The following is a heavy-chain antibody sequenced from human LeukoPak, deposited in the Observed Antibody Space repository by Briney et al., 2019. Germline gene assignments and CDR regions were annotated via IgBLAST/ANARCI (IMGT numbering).Heavy chain of an antibody. Sequence: SVKVSCKTSGGTFSSSAITWVRQAPGQGLEWMGRIIPALNITSYAQKSQGRVTITADTSTSTAYMELSSLRSEETAIYYCARDQGLTAPPPYGLDVWGQGTTVTVSS. CDR2: IIPALNIT. CDR1: GGTFSSSA. D-gene: IGHD5-18*01. CDR3: ARDQGLTAPPPYGLDV. J-gene: IGHJ6*02. V-gene: IGHV1-69*04.